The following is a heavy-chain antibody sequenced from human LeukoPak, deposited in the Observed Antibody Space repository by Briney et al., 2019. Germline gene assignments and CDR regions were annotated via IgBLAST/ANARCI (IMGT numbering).Heavy chain of an antibody. D-gene: IGHD3-22*01. CDR2: ISAYNGNT. V-gene: IGHV1-18*01. J-gene: IGHJ4*02. CDR1: GYTFTSYG. Sequence: GASVKVSCKASGYTFTSYGISWVRQAPGQGLEWMGWISAYNGNTNYAQKLQGRVTMTTDTSTSTAYMELRSLRSDDTAVYYCARAMYYYDSSGYYWPGKFDYWGQGTLVTVSS. CDR3: ARAMYYYDSSGYYWPGKFDY.